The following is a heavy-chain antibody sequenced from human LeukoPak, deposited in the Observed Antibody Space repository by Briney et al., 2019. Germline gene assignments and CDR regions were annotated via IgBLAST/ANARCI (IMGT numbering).Heavy chain of an antibody. CDR3: ARTLSRWDDAFDI. Sequence: GGSLRLSCAASGFTFSSYAMHWVRQAPGKGLEWVAVISYDGSNKYYADSVKGRLTISRDNSKNTLYLQMNSLRAEDTAVYYCARTLSRWDDAFDIWGQGTMVTVSS. CDR1: GFTFSSYA. CDR2: ISYDGSNK. V-gene: IGHV3-30*04. D-gene: IGHD1-26*01. J-gene: IGHJ3*02.